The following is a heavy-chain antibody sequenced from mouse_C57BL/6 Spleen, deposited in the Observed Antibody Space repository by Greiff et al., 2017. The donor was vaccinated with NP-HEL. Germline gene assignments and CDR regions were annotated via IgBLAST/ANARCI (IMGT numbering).Heavy chain of an antibody. J-gene: IGHJ4*01. CDR1: GFSLTSYG. D-gene: IGHD2-5*01. CDR3: ASPYSNYDYAMDY. CDR2: IWSGGST. Sequence: VQLVESGPGLVQPSQSLSITCTVSGFSLTSYGVHWVRQSPGKGLEWLGVIWSGGSTDYNAAFISRLSISKDNSKSQVFFKMNSLQADDTAIYYCASPYSNYDYAMDYWGQGTSVTVSS. V-gene: IGHV2-2*01.